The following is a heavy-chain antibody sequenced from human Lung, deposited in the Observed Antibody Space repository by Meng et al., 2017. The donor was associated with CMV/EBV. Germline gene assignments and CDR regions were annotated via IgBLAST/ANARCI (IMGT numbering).Heavy chain of an antibody. V-gene: IGHV3-21*01. CDR1: GFTFSSYS. J-gene: IGHJ4*02. CDR3: ARERTQDDFWSGYCFDY. D-gene: IGHD3-3*01. CDR2: ISSSSSYI. Sequence: GESXKISCAASGFTFSSYSMNWVRQAPGKGLEWVSSISSSSSYIYYADSVKGRFTISRDNAKNSLYLQMNGLRAEDTAVYYCARERTQDDFWSGYCFDYWXQGTXVTVSS.